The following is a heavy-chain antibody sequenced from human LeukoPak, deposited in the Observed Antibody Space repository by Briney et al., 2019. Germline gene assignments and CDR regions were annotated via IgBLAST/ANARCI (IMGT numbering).Heavy chain of an antibody. D-gene: IGHD2-2*01. Sequence: ASVKVSCKASGYTFTGYYIHWVRQAPGQGLGWMGWINPNSGGTSFAQKFQGRVTMTRDTSVTTAYMELSRLTSDDTVVYYCARDGVVVPAALDYWGQGTLVTVSS. CDR3: ARDGVVVPAALDY. CDR2: INPNSGGT. CDR1: GYTFTGYY. J-gene: IGHJ4*02. V-gene: IGHV1-2*02.